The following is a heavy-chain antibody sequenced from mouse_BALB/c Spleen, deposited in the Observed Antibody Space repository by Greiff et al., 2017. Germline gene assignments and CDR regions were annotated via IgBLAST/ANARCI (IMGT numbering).Heavy chain of an antibody. CDR2: IYPGDGDT. CDR3: ASVYGSRGAWFAY. Sequence: QVQLKQSGAELARPGASVKLSCKASGYTFTSYWMQWVKQRPGQGLEWIGAIYPGDGDTRYTQKFKGKATLTADKSSSTAYMQLSSLASEDSAVYYCASVYGSRGAWFAYWGQGTLVTVSA. J-gene: IGHJ3*01. V-gene: IGHV1-87*01. CDR1: GYTFTSYW. D-gene: IGHD1-1*01.